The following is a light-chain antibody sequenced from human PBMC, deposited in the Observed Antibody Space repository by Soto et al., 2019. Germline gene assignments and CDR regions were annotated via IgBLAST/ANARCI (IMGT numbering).Light chain of an antibody. CDR1: QSVSSN. CDR2: GAS. Sequence: IVLTQSPGTLSLSPGERATLSCRASQSVSSNLAWCQQKPGQAPRLLIYGASTRATGIPDRFSGSGSGTDFTLTISRLEPEDFAVYCCQQFDGSLWTFGPGTKVDIK. CDR3: QQFDGSLWT. J-gene: IGKJ1*01. V-gene: IGKV3-20*01.